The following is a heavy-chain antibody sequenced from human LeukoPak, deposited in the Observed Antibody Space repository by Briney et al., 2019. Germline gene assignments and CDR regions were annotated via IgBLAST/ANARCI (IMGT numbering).Heavy chain of an antibody. Sequence: ASVKVSCKASGYTFTGYYMHWVRQAPGQGLEWMGWINPNSGGTNYAQKFQGRVTITRDTSASTAYMELSSLRSEDMAVYYCARAPYYYDSSGYYHLDYWGQGTLVTVSS. V-gene: IGHV1-2*02. CDR2: INPNSGGT. J-gene: IGHJ4*02. CDR3: ARAPYYYDSSGYYHLDY. CDR1: GYTFTGYY. D-gene: IGHD3-22*01.